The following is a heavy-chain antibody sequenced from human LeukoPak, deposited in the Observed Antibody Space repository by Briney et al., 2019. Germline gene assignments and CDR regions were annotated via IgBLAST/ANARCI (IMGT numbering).Heavy chain of an antibody. CDR2: IYYSGST. J-gene: IGHJ4*02. CDR1: GGSISSGGYY. CDR3: ARDSSGYYYFDY. Sequence: SETLSLTCTVSGGSISSGGYYWSWIRQHPGKGLEWIGYIYYSGSTYYNPSLKSRVSISVDTSKNQFSLRLSSVTAADTAVYYCARDSSGYYYFDYWGQGTLVTVSS. V-gene: IGHV4-31*03. D-gene: IGHD3-22*01.